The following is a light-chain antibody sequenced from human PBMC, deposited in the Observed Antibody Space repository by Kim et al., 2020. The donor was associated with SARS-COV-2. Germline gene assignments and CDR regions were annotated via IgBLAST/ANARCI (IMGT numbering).Light chain of an antibody. CDR1: KLEDKY. CDR2: QDT. J-gene: IGLJ2*01. Sequence: SVSPGQTASITCSGDKLEDKYVCWYQQKAGQAPVLLIYQDTKWPSGIPERFSGSNSGNTATLTISGTQAMDEADYYCQTWDSSSVIFGGGTKVTVL. CDR3: QTWDSSSVI. V-gene: IGLV3-1*01.